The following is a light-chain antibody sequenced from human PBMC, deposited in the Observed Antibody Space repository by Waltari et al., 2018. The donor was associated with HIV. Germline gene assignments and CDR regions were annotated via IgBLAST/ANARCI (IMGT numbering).Light chain of an antibody. Sequence: QSVLTQPPSASGTPGQNVTISCSGNTSNIGTNIVNWYQQFPGAAPKLLIYSNNQRPSGVPARFSGSKSGTSASLAISGPQSEDEADYFCAAWDDTLNGLFGGGTKLTVL. CDR3: AAWDDTLNGL. CDR2: SNN. CDR1: TSNIGTNI. J-gene: IGLJ2*01. V-gene: IGLV1-44*01.